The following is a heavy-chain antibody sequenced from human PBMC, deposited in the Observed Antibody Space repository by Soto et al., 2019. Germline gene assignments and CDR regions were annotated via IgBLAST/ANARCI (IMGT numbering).Heavy chain of an antibody. J-gene: IGHJ6*03. V-gene: IGHV4-59*01. CDR1: GGSISSYC. D-gene: IGHD2-15*01. Sequence: SETLSLTCTVSGGSISSYCWTWIRQPPGEGLEWIGYIYYSGSTNYNPSLKSRVTISVDTSKNQFSLKVSSVTAADTAVYYCARHYCSGGSCYLDYYYYMDVWGKGTTVTVSS. CDR2: IYYSGST. CDR3: ARHYCSGGSCYLDYYYYMDV.